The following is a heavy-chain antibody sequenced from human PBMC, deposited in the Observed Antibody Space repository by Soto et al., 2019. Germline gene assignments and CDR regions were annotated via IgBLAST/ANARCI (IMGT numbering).Heavy chain of an antibody. CDR3: AREAKYSSSWYAHFDY. Sequence: SVKVSCKASGGTFSSYAISWVRQAPGQGLEWMGGIIPIFGTANYAQKFQGRVTITADESTSTAYMELSSLRSEDTAVYYCAREAKYSSSWYAHFDYWGRGTLVTVSS. V-gene: IGHV1-69*13. J-gene: IGHJ4*02. CDR1: GGTFSSYA. D-gene: IGHD6-13*01. CDR2: IIPIFGTA.